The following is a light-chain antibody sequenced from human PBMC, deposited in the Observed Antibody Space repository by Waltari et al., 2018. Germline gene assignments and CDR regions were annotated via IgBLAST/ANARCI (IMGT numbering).Light chain of an antibody. V-gene: IGLV2-14*03. CDR3: SSYTSSGTSSNTRV. J-gene: IGLJ1*01. CDR2: DVS. CDR1: SSDVGGYNY. Sequence: QSALTQPASVSGSPGQSLTISCSGTSSDVGGYNYVSWYQHHTGKAPKLVIYDVSSRPSGVSHRYSGSKSGNTASLTISGLQGEDEADYYCSSYTSSGTSSNTRVFGTGTTVTVL.